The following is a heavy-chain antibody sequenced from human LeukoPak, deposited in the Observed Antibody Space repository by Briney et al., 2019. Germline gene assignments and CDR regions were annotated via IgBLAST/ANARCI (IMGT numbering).Heavy chain of an antibody. J-gene: IGHJ6*02. CDR3: SAGATTYCGEDCYPSFFFYHGIDV. Sequence: RASVKVSCKASGFTFTTFAVQWVRPARGQRPEWIGWIVVDGGNTHYAQKFQERVDIITDRSTNTVFMELRSLRSDDTAVYYCSAGATTYCGEDCYPSFFFYHGIDVWGQGTTVTVSS. D-gene: IGHD2-21*02. CDR1: GFTFTTFA. V-gene: IGHV1-58*01. CDR2: IVVDGGNT.